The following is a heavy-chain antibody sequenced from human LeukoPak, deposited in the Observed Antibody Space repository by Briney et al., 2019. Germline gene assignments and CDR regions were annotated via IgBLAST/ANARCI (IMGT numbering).Heavy chain of an antibody. J-gene: IGHJ4*02. CDR1: GFTFGDYA. Sequence: RSLRLSCTASGFTFGDYAMSWVRQAPGKGLERVGFIRSKAYGGTTEYAASVKGRFTISRDDSKSIAYLQMNSLKTENTAVYYCTRDRIASSIFGVVISPPDYWGQGTLVTVSS. D-gene: IGHD3-3*01. V-gene: IGHV3-49*04. CDR2: IRSKAYGGTT. CDR3: TRDRIASSIFGVVISPPDY.